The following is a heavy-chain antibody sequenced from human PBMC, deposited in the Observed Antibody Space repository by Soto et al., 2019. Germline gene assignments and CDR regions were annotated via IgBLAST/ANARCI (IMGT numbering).Heavy chain of an antibody. V-gene: IGHV4-34*01. Sequence: SETLSLTCAVYGGSFSGYYWSWIRQPPGKGLEWVGEINHSGSTNYNPSLKSRVTISVDTSKNQFSLKLSSVTAADTAVYYCARAVPYCSSSSCYDDYWGQGTLVTVSS. CDR1: GGSFSGYY. CDR2: INHSGST. CDR3: ARAVPYCSSSSCYDDY. D-gene: IGHD2-2*01. J-gene: IGHJ4*02.